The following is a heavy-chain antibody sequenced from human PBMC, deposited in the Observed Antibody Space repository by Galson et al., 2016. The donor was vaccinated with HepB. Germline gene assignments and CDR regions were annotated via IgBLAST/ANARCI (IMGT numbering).Heavy chain of an antibody. CDR3: AKDCGYDDGPNLDS. J-gene: IGHJ5*01. V-gene: IGHV3-23*01. Sequence: SLRLSCAVSGFRLSSYRMTWVRQAPGKGLEWVSTIVSDGRTYYGDAVTARFTISRDTSTNELFLHMHSLRAEDPAIYSCAKDCGYDDGPNLDSWGQGTLVTVSS. CDR1: GFRLSSYR. CDR2: IVSDGRT. D-gene: IGHD4/OR15-4a*01.